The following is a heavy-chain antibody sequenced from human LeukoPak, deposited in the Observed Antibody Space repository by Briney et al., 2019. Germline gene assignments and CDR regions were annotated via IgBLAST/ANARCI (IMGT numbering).Heavy chain of an antibody. D-gene: IGHD6-13*01. CDR2: ISDSGGI. CDR1: GFTFSTYA. J-gene: IGHJ4*02. CDR3: AKEIAAGGTPSFDY. Sequence: TGGSLRLSCGASGFTFSTYAMSWVRQAPGKGLEWVSGISDSGGIYYLDSVKGRFTISRDNSKNMLHLEMNRLKVEATAIYYCAKEIAAGGTPSFDYWGQGILVSVSS. V-gene: IGHV3-23*01.